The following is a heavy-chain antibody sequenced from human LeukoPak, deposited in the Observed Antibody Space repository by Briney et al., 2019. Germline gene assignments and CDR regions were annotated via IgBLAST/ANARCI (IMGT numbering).Heavy chain of an antibody. CDR3: ANLGGTVATSSWRSYAFDI. D-gene: IGHD5-12*01. V-gene: IGHV3-48*02. Sequence: GGSLRLSCAASGFTFSSYSMNWVREAPGKGLEWVSYISSSSSTINYADSVKGRVTISRDNANNSLYLQMNSLRYEHTAVYYCANLGGTVATSSWRSYAFDIWGQGTIVTVSS. CDR2: ISSSSSTI. J-gene: IGHJ3*02. CDR1: GFTFSSYS.